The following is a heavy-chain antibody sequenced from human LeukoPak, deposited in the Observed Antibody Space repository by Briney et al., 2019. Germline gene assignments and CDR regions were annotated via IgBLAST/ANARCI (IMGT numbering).Heavy chain of an antibody. CDR2: IYYSGST. Sequence: SETLPLTCTVSGGSISSYYWSWIRQPPGKGLEWIGYIYYSGSTNYNPSLKSRVTISVDTSKNQFSLKLSSVTAADTAVYYCALCSHGRPGYYYYMDVWGKGTTVTVSS. CDR3: ALCSHGRPGYYYYMDV. D-gene: IGHD3-10*01. J-gene: IGHJ6*03. CDR1: GGSISSYY. V-gene: IGHV4-59*01.